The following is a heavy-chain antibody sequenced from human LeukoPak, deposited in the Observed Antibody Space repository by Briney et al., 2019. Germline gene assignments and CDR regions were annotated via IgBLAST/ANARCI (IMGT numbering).Heavy chain of an antibody. J-gene: IGHJ3*02. CDR2: IYYSGST. CDR1: GGSFSSYY. CDR3: ARHRPKYQLLYDPPDAFDI. V-gene: IGHV4-59*08. Sequence: SETLSLTCAVYGGSFSSYYWSWIRQPPGKGLEWIGYIYYSGSTNYNPSLKSRVTISVDTSKNQFSLKLSSVTAADTAVYYCARHRPKYQLLYDPPDAFDIWGQGTMVTVSS. D-gene: IGHD2-2*02.